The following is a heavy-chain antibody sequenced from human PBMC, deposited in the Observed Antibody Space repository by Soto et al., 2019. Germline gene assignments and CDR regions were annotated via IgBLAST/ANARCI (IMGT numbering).Heavy chain of an antibody. CDR3: ARAQYCGGHCYFGAFDN. Sequence: ASVKVSCKAFGYTFTVYYIHWVRQAPGQGLEWMGIINPSGGNTVYAQKFQGRVTMTRDTSTSTVYMELSSLRSDDTAVYYCARAQYCGGHCYFGAFDNWGQGTLVTVSS. CDR2: INPSGGNT. CDR1: GYTFTVYY. J-gene: IGHJ4*02. V-gene: IGHV1-46*01. D-gene: IGHD2-21*02.